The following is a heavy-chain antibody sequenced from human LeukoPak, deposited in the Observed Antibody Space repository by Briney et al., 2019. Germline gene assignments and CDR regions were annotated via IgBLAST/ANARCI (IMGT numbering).Heavy chain of an antibody. J-gene: IGHJ4*02. V-gene: IGHV1-2*02. CDR3: ARDSDYDSSGWSPT. Sequence: ASVKISCKTSGHTFIDYYIQWVRQAPGQGLEWMGWINPNSGGTNYAQKFQGRVTMTRDTSISTAYMELGRLRSDDTAVYYCARDSDYDSSGWSPTWGQGTLVTVSS. CDR2: INPNSGGT. CDR1: GHTFIDYY. D-gene: IGHD3-22*01.